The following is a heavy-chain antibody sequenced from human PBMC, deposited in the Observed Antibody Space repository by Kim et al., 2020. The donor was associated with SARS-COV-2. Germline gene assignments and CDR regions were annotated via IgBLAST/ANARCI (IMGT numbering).Heavy chain of an antibody. D-gene: IGHD3-22*01. CDR2: IYYSGST. V-gene: IGHV4-39*01. J-gene: IGHJ3*02. CDR3: ARLPWSSGHIDAFDI. Sequence: SETLSLTCTVSGGSISSSSYYWGWIRQPPGKGLEWIGSIYYSGSTYYNPSLKSRVTISVDTSKNQFSLKLSSVTAADTAVYYCARLPWSSGHIDAFDIWGQGTMVTVSS. CDR1: GGSISSSSYY.